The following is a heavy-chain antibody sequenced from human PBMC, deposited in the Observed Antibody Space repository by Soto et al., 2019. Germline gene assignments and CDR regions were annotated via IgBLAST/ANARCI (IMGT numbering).Heavy chain of an antibody. CDR2: ISGSGGST. J-gene: IGHJ6*02. V-gene: IGHV3-23*01. Sequence: PGGSMRLSCAASGLTFRCYGMSWVRQAPGKGLEWVPAISGSGGSTYYADSVKGRFTISRDNSKNTLYLQMNSLRAEDTAVYYCAKGRYGSGTHNYYGMDVWGQGTTVTVSS. CDR1: GLTFRCYG. D-gene: IGHD3-10*01. CDR3: AKGRYGSGTHNYYGMDV.